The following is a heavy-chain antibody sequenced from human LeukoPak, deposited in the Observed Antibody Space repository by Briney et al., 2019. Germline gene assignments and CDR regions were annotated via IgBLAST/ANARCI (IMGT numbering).Heavy chain of an antibody. J-gene: IGHJ4*02. Sequence: QPGGSLRLSCAASGFTFSSYAMHWVRQAPGKGLEWVAVISYDGSNKYYADSVKGRFTISRDNSKNTLYLQMNSLRAEDTAVYYCARDLDSDYFDYWGQGTLVTVSS. CDR3: ARDLDSDYFDY. CDR2: ISYDGSNK. V-gene: IGHV3-30-3*01. D-gene: IGHD3-3*01. CDR1: GFTFSSYA.